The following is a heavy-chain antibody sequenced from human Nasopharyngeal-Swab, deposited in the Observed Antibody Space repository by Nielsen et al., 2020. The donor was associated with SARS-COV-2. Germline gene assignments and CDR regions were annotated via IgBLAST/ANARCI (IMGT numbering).Heavy chain of an antibody. J-gene: IGHJ6*02. CDR3: GRGMDV. CDR2: ISYDGSNK. CDR1: GFTFSSYG. V-gene: IGHV3-30*03. Sequence: ALKISCAASGFTFSSYGMHWVRQAPGKGLEWVAVISYDGSNKYYADSVKGRFTTSRDNSKNTLYLQMNSLRAEDTAVYYCGRGMDVWGQGTTVTVSS.